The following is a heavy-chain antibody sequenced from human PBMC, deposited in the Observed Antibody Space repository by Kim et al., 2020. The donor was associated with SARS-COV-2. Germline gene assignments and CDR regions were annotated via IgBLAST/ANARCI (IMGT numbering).Heavy chain of an antibody. CDR3: ARGGGDGYNY. D-gene: IGHD5-12*01. CDR2: GT. Sequence: GTNCAQKFKGRATMTRDTSISTAYMELSRLRSDDTAVYYCARGGGDGYNYWGQGTLVTVSS. J-gene: IGHJ4*02. V-gene: IGHV1-2*02.